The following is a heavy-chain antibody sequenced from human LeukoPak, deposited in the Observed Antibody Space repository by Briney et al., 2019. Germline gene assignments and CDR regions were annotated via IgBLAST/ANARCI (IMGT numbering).Heavy chain of an antibody. CDR3: ARINELGDM. D-gene: IGHD7-27*01. Sequence: GGSLRLSCAASGFTFNTYWMHWVRQAPGKGLEWVSRIGPDGTATNHADSVKGRFITSRDNAKNTVYLQINSLRAEDTAIYYCARINELGDMWGQGTVVTVSA. J-gene: IGHJ3*02. CDR1: GFTFNTYW. CDR2: IGPDGTAT. V-gene: IGHV3-74*01.